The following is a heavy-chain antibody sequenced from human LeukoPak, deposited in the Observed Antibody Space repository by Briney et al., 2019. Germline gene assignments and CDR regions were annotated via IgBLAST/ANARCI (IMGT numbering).Heavy chain of an antibody. D-gene: IGHD5-12*01. CDR2: ISSSSSYI. CDR3: ASGRGYDNFDY. Sequence: GGSLRLSCAASGFTFSSYSMNWVRQAPGKGLEWVSSISSSSSYIYYADSVKGRFTISRDNAKNSLYLQMNSLRAEDTAVYYCASGRGYDNFDYWGQGTLVTVSS. J-gene: IGHJ4*02. CDR1: GFTFSSYS. V-gene: IGHV3-21*01.